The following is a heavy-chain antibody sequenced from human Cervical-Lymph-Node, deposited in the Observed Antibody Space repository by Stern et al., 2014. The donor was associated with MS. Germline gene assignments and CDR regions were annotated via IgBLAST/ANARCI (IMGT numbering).Heavy chain of an antibody. Sequence: VKLVEYGGGVVQPGRSLSLSCVASGFTFSTYAMHWVRQAPGKGLEWVAFVSYDGTQRNSTDSVKARFTISRDNSKNTLYLHMNSLRDEDTAVYFCARGGRGVGLEYWGQGALVTVSS. CDR3: ARGGRGVGLEY. CDR2: VSYDGTQR. J-gene: IGHJ4*02. CDR1: GFTFSTYA. D-gene: IGHD3-10*01. V-gene: IGHV3-30-3*01.